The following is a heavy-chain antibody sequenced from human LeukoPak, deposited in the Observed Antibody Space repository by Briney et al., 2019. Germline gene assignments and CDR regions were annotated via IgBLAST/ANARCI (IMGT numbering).Heavy chain of an antibody. CDR1: GGSISSYH. V-gene: IGHV4-59*01. Sequence: SETLSLTCTVSGGSISSYHWICMRRPPGKGLECIGYIYYSGSTNYNTSLKSRVTISVDTSKNQFSLKLSSVTAADTAVYYCARDVVRGVIHGRYYYGMDVWGQGTTVTVSS. D-gene: IGHD3-10*01. CDR3: ARDVVRGVIHGRYYYGMDV. CDR2: IYYSGST. J-gene: IGHJ6*02.